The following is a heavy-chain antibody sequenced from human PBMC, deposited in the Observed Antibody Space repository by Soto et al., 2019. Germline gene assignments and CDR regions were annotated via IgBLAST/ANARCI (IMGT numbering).Heavy chain of an antibody. V-gene: IGHV3-7*05. CDR1: GFTFSSNW. Sequence: GGFLRLSCAASGFTFSSNWMSWVRQAPGKGLEWVANIKQDGSEKYYVDSVTGRFTISRDNAKNSLYLQMNSLRAEDTAVYYCARAGVSAAWDYWGQGTLVTVSS. CDR2: IKQDGSEK. J-gene: IGHJ4*02. CDR3: ARAGVSAAWDY. D-gene: IGHD2-2*01.